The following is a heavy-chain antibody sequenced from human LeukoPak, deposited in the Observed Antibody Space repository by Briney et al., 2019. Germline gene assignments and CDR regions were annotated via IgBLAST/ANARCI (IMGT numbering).Heavy chain of an antibody. Sequence: PVKVSCKASGGTFSSYAISWVRQAPGQGLEWMGGIIPIFGTANYAQKFQGRVTITADESTSTAYMELSSLRSEDTAVYYCARGPYYYDSSGYYLYYFDYWGQGTLVTVSS. J-gene: IGHJ4*02. V-gene: IGHV1-69*13. CDR2: IIPIFGTA. CDR1: GGTFSSYA. CDR3: ARGPYYYDSSGYYLYYFDY. D-gene: IGHD3-22*01.